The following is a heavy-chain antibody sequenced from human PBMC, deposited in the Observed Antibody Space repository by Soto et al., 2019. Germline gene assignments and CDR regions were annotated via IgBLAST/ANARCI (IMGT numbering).Heavy chain of an antibody. J-gene: IGHJ3*02. Sequence: QVQLVESGGGVVQPGGSLRLSCAASAITLRSFGVHWVRQVPGKGLEWVTVISHDGGKKYYADFVKGRFTISRDNVKNTVHLQLNSLGADDTALYYCAVGIISADVGAFDTWGPGTMVTVSA. V-gene: IGHV3-30*03. CDR1: AITLRSFG. CDR3: AVGIISADVGAFDT. CDR2: ISHDGGKK. D-gene: IGHD3-10*01.